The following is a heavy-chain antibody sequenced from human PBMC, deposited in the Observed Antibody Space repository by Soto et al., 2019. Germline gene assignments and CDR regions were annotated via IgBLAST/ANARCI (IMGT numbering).Heavy chain of an antibody. V-gene: IGHV3-30*18. CDR1: GFTFSSYG. D-gene: IGHD1-1*01. CDR2: ISYDGSNK. CDR3: AKERLTRSRAFDI. J-gene: IGHJ3*02. Sequence: QVQLVESGGGVVQPGRSLRLSCAASGFTFSSYGMHWVRQAPGKGLEWVAVISYDGSNKYYADSVKGRFTISGDNSKNTLYLQMNSLRAEDTAVYYCAKERLTRSRAFDIWGQGTMVTVSS.